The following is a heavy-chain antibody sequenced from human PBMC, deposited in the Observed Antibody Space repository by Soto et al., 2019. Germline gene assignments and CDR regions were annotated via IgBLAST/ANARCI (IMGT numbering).Heavy chain of an antibody. CDR1: GVIFSNFG. J-gene: IGHJ4*02. D-gene: IGHD1-26*01. CDR3: AGFYVAAGAAPLEY. V-gene: IGHV3-33*01. Sequence: PWWSLRLSCASSGVIFSNFGMHWVRQAPGKGLEWVGIIWHDGSNKYYADSVEGRFTISRDNSKNTVYLQMNSLRGEDTGIYYCAGFYVAAGAAPLEYWGQGTLVTVSS. CDR2: IWHDGSNK.